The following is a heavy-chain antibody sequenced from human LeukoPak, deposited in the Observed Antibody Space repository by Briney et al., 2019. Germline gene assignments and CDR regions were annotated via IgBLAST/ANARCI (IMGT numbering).Heavy chain of an antibody. Sequence: SETLSLTCTVSGGSISSYYWSWIRQPPGKGLEWIGYIHYSGSTNYNPSLKSRVTISVDTSKNQFSLKLSSVTAADTAVYYCAGAGLRRVDFDYWGQGTLVTVSS. J-gene: IGHJ4*02. CDR1: GGSISSYY. D-gene: IGHD2-15*01. CDR3: AGAGLRRVDFDY. CDR2: IHYSGST. V-gene: IGHV4-59*08.